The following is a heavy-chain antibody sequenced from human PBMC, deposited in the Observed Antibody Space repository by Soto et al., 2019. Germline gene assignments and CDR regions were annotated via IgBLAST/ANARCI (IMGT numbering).Heavy chain of an antibody. Sequence: GGSLRLSCAASGFTFSSYSMNWVRQAPGKGLEWVSSISSSSSYIYYADSVKGRFTISRDNAKNSLYLQMNSLRAEDTAVYYCAREGSPLRGWYNYWGQGTLVTVSS. CDR1: GFTFSSYS. V-gene: IGHV3-21*01. J-gene: IGHJ4*02. CDR3: AREGSPLRGWYNY. D-gene: IGHD6-19*01. CDR2: ISSSSSYI.